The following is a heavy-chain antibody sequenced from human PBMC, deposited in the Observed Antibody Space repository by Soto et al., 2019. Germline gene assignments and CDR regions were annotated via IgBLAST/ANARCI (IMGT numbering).Heavy chain of an antibody. Sequence: QVQLQQSGPALVKPSQTLSLTCGISGDSVSSNSVAWHWIRQSPSRGLEWLGKTYYRSKWYNDSAVSVRSRITINPDTFKNQFSLQLNSVTPEDTAVYYCARESYYFDDWGQGTLVTVSS. J-gene: IGHJ4*02. V-gene: IGHV6-1*01. CDR3: ARESYYFDD. CDR2: TYYRSKWYN. CDR1: GDSVSSNSVA.